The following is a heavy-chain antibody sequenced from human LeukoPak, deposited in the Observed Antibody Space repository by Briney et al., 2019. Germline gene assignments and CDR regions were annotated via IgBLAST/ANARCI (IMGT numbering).Heavy chain of an antibody. Sequence: KASETLSLTCTVSGGSISSSSYYWSWIRQHPGKGLEWIGYIYYSGSTYYNPSLKSRVTISVDTSKNQFSLKLSSVTAADTAVYYCARAAHGSGSYYKDYWGQGTLVTVSS. CDR1: GGSISSSSYY. D-gene: IGHD3-10*01. CDR3: ARAAHGSGSYYKDY. CDR2: IYYSGST. V-gene: IGHV4-31*03. J-gene: IGHJ4*02.